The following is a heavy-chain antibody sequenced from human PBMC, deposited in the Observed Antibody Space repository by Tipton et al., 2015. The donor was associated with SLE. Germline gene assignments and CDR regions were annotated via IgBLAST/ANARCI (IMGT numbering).Heavy chain of an antibody. J-gene: IGHJ5*02. CDR2: VDHRGRA. V-gene: IGHV4-34*09. Sequence: TLSLTCDVYGGSSRNYYWTWIRQPPGKGLEWIGEVDHRGRANYNPSLKSRVTISVDTSKNQFSLKLSSVTAADTAVYYCARDQQLVQGWFDPWGQGTLVTVSS. CDR3: ARDQQLVQGWFDP. CDR1: GGSSRNYY. D-gene: IGHD6-13*01.